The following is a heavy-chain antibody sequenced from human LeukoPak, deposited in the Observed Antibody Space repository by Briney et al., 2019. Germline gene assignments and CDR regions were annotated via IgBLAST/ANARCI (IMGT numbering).Heavy chain of an antibody. CDR3: AKDQSRWNTAMVLDAFDY. J-gene: IGHJ4*02. Sequence: PGGSLRLSCAASGFTFSSYGMAWVRQAPGKGLEWVSAISGSGGSTYYADSVKGRFTISRDNSKNTLYLQMNSLRAEDTAVYYCAKDQSRWNTAMVLDAFDYWGQGTLVTVSS. V-gene: IGHV3-23*01. D-gene: IGHD5-18*01. CDR1: GFTFSSYG. CDR2: ISGSGGST.